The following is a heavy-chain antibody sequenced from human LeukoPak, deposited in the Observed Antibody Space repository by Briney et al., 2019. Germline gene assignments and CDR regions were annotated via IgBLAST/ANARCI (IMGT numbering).Heavy chain of an antibody. V-gene: IGHV3-30*18. CDR2: ISYDGSNK. CDR3: AKDYSNYCDY. D-gene: IGHD4-11*01. CDR1: GFTFSSYG. Sequence: PGGSLRLSCAASGFTFSSYGMHWVRQAPGKGLEWVAVISYDGSNKYYADSVKGRFTISRDNSKNTLYLQMSSLRAEDTAVYYCAKDYSNYCDYWGQGTLVTVSS. J-gene: IGHJ4*02.